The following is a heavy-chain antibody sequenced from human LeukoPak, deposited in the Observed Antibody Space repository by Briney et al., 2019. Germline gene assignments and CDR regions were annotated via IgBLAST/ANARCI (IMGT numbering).Heavy chain of an antibody. Sequence: GGSLRLSCAASGFTFSSYAMSWVRQAPGKGLEWVSAISGSGGSTYYADSVKGRFTISRDNSKNTLYLQMNSLRAEDTAVYYCAKDRDDSGYAPGAFDIWGQGTMVTVSS. CDR2: ISGSGGST. V-gene: IGHV3-23*01. D-gene: IGHD5-12*01. CDR3: AKDRDDSGYAPGAFDI. J-gene: IGHJ3*02. CDR1: GFTFSSYA.